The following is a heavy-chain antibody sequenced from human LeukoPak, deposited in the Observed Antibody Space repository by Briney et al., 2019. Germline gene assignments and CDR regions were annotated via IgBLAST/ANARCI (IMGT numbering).Heavy chain of an antibody. CDR3: ARDLVTVTKGFDI. Sequence: SETLSLTCAVSDDSFSSHYWTWIRQPPGKGLEWIGYISYIGSINYNPSLKSRVTISIDTSRNQFSLRLSSVTAADTAVYYCARDLVTVTKGFDIWGQGTMVSVSS. V-gene: IGHV4-59*11. CDR1: DDSFSSHY. J-gene: IGHJ3*02. CDR2: ISYIGSI. D-gene: IGHD4-17*01.